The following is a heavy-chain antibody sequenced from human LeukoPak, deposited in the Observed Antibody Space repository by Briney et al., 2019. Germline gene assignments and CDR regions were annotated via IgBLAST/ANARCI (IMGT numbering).Heavy chain of an antibody. Sequence: SETLSLTCSVSGGSISSGGYYYWSWIRQHPGTGLEWIGYIYYSGSTYYNPSLKSRVTISVVTSKNQFSLKLSSVTAADTAVYYCARGFMVRGVTTFDYWGQGSLVTVSS. CDR2: IYYSGST. D-gene: IGHD3-10*01. V-gene: IGHV4-31*03. CDR3: ARGFMVRGVTTFDY. J-gene: IGHJ4*02. CDR1: GGSISSGGYYY.